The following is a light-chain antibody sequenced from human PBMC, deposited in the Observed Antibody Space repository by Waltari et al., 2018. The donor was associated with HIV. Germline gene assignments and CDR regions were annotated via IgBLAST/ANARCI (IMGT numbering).Light chain of an antibody. J-gene: IGLJ2*01. CDR3: CSYAGSRGVV. CDR2: EVP. V-gene: IGLV2-23*02. Sequence: QSALTQPASVSGSPGQSITISCPGTSSDVGSYNLVSWYQHHPNKAPQVVIYEVPKRPSGVSNRFSGSKSGNTASLTISGLQAEDESDYYCCSYAGSRGVVFGGGTKLTVL. CDR1: SSDVGSYNL.